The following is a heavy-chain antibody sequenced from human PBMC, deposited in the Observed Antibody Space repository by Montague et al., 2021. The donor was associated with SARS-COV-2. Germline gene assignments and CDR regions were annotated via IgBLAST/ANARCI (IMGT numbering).Heavy chain of an antibody. J-gene: IGHJ6*02. D-gene: IGHD4-23*01. V-gene: IGHV3-74*01. CDR1: GFSFSDYW. Sequence: SLRLSFSASGFSFSDYWMRWVRQAPGKGLEWVSRINTDGSNSYYTDSVKGRFTISRDNAKNTLYLQMNSLRAEDTAVYYCAREPGSVDGMDVWGQGTTITVSS. CDR2: INTDGSNS. CDR3: AREPGSVDGMDV.